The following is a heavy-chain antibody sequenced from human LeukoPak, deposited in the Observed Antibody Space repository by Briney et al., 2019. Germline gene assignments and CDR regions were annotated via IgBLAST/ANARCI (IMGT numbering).Heavy chain of an antibody. J-gene: IGHJ4*02. V-gene: IGHV3-9*01. CDR2: ISWNSHSI. Sequence: GGSLRLSCAASGFTFADYAMHWVRQTPGKGLEWVSGISWNSHSIDYADSVKGRFTISRDNAKNSLYLQMNSLGIEDTAFYFCARGRYGELFPTGFDYWGQGTLVTVSS. D-gene: IGHD3-10*01. CDR1: GFTFADYA. CDR3: ARGRYGELFPTGFDY.